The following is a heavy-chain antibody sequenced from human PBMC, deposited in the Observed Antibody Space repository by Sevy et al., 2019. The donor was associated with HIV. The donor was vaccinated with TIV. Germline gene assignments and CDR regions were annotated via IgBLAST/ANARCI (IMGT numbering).Heavy chain of an antibody. Sequence: GGSLRLSCAASGFTFSSYATSWVRQAPGKGLEWVSTISGSGDNTFYADSAKGRFTISRDNSKNTLYLQMNSLRAEDTAVYYCAKCLYTSSAADYYYYMDVWGKGTTVTVSS. V-gene: IGHV3-23*01. J-gene: IGHJ6*03. D-gene: IGHD6-25*01. CDR1: GFTFSSYA. CDR2: ISGSGDNT. CDR3: AKCLYTSSAADYYYYMDV.